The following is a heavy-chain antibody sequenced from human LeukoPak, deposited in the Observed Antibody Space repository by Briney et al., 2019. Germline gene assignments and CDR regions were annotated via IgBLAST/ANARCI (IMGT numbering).Heavy chain of an antibody. J-gene: IGHJ6*03. CDR2: FTGGGGGA. V-gene: IGHV3-23*01. CDR3: ARGHNSGSYYYMDV. CDR1: GFTFINYA. Sequence: GGSLRLSCEASGFTFINYAMTWVRQAPGKGPEWVSGFTGGGGGAYYADSVRGRFTISRDNSMKTLSLQMNSLRAEDTAIYYCARGHNSGSYYYMDVWGKGTTVTVSS. D-gene: IGHD6-19*01.